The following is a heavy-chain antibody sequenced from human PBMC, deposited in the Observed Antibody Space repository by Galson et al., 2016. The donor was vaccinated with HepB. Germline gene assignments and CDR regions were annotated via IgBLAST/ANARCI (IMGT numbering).Heavy chain of an antibody. Sequence: SLRLSCAASGFTFSSYSMNWVRQAPGKGLEWVSYISYSSRTIYYADSVKGRFTISRDKAKNSLYLQMNSLRDEDTAVYYCAREGGTGTTYLGKIFDYWGQGTLVTVSS. V-gene: IGHV3-48*02. J-gene: IGHJ4*02. D-gene: IGHD1-7*01. CDR1: GFTFSSYS. CDR3: AREGGTGTTYLGKIFDY. CDR2: ISYSSRTI.